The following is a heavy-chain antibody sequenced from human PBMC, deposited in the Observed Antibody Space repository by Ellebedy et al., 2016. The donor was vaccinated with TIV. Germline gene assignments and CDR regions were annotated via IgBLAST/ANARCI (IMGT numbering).Heavy chain of an antibody. D-gene: IGHD6-19*01. Sequence: GGSLRLSCVASGLTFSSYAMSWVRQAPGKGLEWVSYISNSGSMIYYADSVKGRFTISRDNAKNSLYLQMNSLRAEDTAVYYCASFGGRSSGWYLSLHDMDVWGQGTTVTVSS. CDR2: ISNSGSMI. V-gene: IGHV3-48*03. CDR3: ASFGGRSSGWYLSLHDMDV. J-gene: IGHJ6*02. CDR1: GLTFSSYA.